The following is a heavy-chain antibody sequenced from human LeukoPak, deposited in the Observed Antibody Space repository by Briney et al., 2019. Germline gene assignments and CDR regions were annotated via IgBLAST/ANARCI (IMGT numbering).Heavy chain of an antibody. V-gene: IGHV3-7*03. J-gene: IGHJ4*02. Sequence: PGGSLRLSCATSGFTFSSYCMSWVRQAPGKGLEWVANIKQVGSEKYYVDSVKGRFTISRDNDKNSLYLQMNSLRAEDTAVYDCARDGWYFDYWGQGTLVTVSS. D-gene: IGHD3-10*01. CDR2: IKQVGSEK. CDR1: GFTFSSYC. CDR3: ARDGWYFDY.